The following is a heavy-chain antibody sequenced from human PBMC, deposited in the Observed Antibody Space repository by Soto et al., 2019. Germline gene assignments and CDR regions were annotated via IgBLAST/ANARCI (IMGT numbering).Heavy chain of an antibody. CDR3: ARDSGAATSGDCPFDY. V-gene: IGHV1-69*06. J-gene: IGHJ4*02. CDR1: GGTFSSYA. CDR2: IIPIFGTA. D-gene: IGHD2-21*02. Sequence: QVQLVQSGAEVKKPGSSVKVSCKASGGTFSSYAISWVRQAPGQGLEWMGGIIPIFGTANYAQKFQGRVTITADKSTSTSYMELSSLRSEDTAVYYCARDSGAATSGDCPFDYWGQGNLVTGSS.